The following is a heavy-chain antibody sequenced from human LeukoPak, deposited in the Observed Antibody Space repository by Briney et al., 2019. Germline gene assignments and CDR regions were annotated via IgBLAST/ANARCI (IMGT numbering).Heavy chain of an antibody. Sequence: PGPSLRLSYPASALTVSGSSIGSVRQASEEGLEWVVRIRRKANSYATAYAASVKGRFTISRDDSKNTAYLQMNSLKTEDTAVYYCTSRRTTGDYWGQGTLVTVSS. CDR1: ALTVSGSS. D-gene: IGHD1-1*01. CDR2: IRRKANSYAT. CDR3: TSRRTTGDY. V-gene: IGHV3-73*01. J-gene: IGHJ4*02.